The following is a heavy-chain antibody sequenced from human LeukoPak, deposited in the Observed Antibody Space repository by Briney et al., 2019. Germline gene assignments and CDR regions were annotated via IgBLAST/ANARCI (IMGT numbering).Heavy chain of an antibody. D-gene: IGHD4-17*01. V-gene: IGHV3-21*01. CDR1: EFTFSSCD. CDR3: ARDRSNGDYAFDY. CDR2: ISSYSSYI. J-gene: IGHJ4*02. Sequence: PGGSLRLSCAASEFTFSSCDMNWVRQAPGKGLEWVSSISSYSSYIYYADSVKGRFTISRDNAKNSLYLQMNSLRAEDTAVYYCARDRSNGDYAFDYWGQGALVTVSS.